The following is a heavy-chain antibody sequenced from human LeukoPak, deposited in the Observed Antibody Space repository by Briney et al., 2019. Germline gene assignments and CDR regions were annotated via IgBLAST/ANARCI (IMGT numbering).Heavy chain of an antibody. CDR3: ARRRGDGDAFDI. Sequence: ASVKVSCKASGYTFTGYYMHWVRQAPGQGLEWMGWINPNSGGTNYAQKFQGRVTMTRDTSISTAYMELSRLRSDDTAVYHCARRRGDGDAFDIWGQGTMVTVSS. D-gene: IGHD3-10*01. CDR2: INPNSGGT. J-gene: IGHJ3*02. CDR1: GYTFTGYY. V-gene: IGHV1-2*02.